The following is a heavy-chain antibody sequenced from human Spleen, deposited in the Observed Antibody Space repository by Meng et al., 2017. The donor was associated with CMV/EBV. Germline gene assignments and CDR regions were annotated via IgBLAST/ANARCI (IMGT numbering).Heavy chain of an antibody. J-gene: IGHJ2*01. V-gene: IGHV1-69*05. Sequence: SSAIRWVRQAPGRALEWMGGIIPIFGTANYAQKFQGRVTITTDESTSTAYMELSSLRSEDTAVYYCARVRGSGYCSSTSCSTGYFDLWGRGTLVTVSS. CDR3: ARVRGSGYCSSTSCSTGYFDL. D-gene: IGHD2-2*03. CDR2: IIPIFGTA. CDR1: SSA.